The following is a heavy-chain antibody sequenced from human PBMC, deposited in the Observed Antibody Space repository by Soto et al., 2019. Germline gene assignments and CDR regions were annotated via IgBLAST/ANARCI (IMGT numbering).Heavy chain of an antibody. CDR1: QHTFSNYD. CDR3: VRMASSGSLNWFDP. CDR2: MNPNSGNT. D-gene: IGHD3-22*01. J-gene: IGHJ5*02. Sequence: QVQLVQSGAEVKKPGASVKVSCKASQHTFSNYDISWVRQATGQGLEWMGWMNPNSGNTGYALKFQGRVTMTRDASISTADMELSSLGSDDTAVYYCVRMASSGSLNWFDPWGQGTLVTVSS. V-gene: IGHV1-8*02.